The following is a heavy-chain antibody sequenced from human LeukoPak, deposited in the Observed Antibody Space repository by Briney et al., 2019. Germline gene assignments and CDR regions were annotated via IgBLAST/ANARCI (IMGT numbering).Heavy chain of an antibody. Sequence: ASVKVSCKASGGTFSSYAISWVRQSPGQGLEWMGGIIPTFGTANYAQKSQGRVTITTDEPTSTAYMELSSLRSEDTAVYYCARGGLNIRFDPWGQGTLVTVSS. CDR3: ARGGLNIRFDP. CDR2: IIPTFGTA. V-gene: IGHV1-69*05. J-gene: IGHJ5*02. CDR1: GGTFSSYA. D-gene: IGHD3-10*01.